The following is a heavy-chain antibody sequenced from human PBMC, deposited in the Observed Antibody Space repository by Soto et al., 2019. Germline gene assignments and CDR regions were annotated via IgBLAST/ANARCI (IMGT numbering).Heavy chain of an antibody. J-gene: IGHJ3*01. Sequence: EVQLLESGGGLVQPGGSLRLSCVASGFTFSNYAMNWVRQAPGKGLEWISAISGGGVNTYYADSVKGRISVSRDNSKSTLYLHIDSLRAADTAVYYCAKDIAPNPYDSSGDPFDVWGQGTKVTVSS. CDR2: ISGGGVNT. CDR1: GFTFSNYA. D-gene: IGHD3-22*01. V-gene: IGHV3-23*01. CDR3: AKDIAPNPYDSSGDPFDV.